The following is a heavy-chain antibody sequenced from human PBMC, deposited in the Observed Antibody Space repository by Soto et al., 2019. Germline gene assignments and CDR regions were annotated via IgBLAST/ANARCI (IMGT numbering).Heavy chain of an antibody. D-gene: IGHD3-16*01. Sequence: DVHLVESGGGLVQPGGSLRLSCAVSGFPFSTYAMHWVRQAPGKGLDLISYINSDSTTTFHADSVKGRFTVSRDNAKNSLYLQMSSLRHEDTAVYYCARDLAHWGQGTLVTVSS. CDR1: GFPFSTYA. J-gene: IGHJ4*02. CDR2: INSDSTTT. CDR3: ARDLAH. V-gene: IGHV3-48*02.